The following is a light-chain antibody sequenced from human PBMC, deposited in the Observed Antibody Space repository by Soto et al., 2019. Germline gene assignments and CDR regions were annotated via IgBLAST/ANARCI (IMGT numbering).Light chain of an antibody. CDR2: EVT. J-gene: IGLJ1*01. Sequence: QSALAQPASVSGSPGQSIAISCTGTRSDVGAYNYVSWYQQHPGKAPKLMISEVTNLPSGVSDRFSGSKSGNTASLTISGLQAEDEADYYCSSFTSRFTFVFGTRTKVTVL. V-gene: IGLV2-14*01. CDR3: SSFTSRFTFV. CDR1: RSDVGAYNY.